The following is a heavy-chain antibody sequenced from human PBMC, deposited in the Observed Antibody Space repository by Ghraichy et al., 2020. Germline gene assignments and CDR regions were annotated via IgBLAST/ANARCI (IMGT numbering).Heavy chain of an antibody. Sequence: ASVKVSCKASGYIFTGYYMHWVRQDPGQGLEWMGWINPRSGDTKYAQNFRDRVNMTRDTSISTAYMELNRLRSDDTAIYYCAIAADGGFKSYFDYWGQGTLVTVSS. CDR3: AIAADGGFKSYFDY. CDR1: GYIFTGYY. D-gene: IGHD3-10*01. V-gene: IGHV1-2*02. CDR2: INPRSGDT. J-gene: IGHJ4*02.